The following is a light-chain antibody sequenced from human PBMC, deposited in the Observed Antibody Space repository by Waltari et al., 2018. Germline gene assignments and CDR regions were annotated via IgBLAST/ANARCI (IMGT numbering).Light chain of an antibody. CDR3: QHYYNWPGT. J-gene: IGKJ2*01. CDR1: QSVTSR. V-gene: IGKV3-15*01. CDR2: AAS. Sequence: EIVMTQSPATLSLSPGERGTLSCRASQSVTSRLAWYQHKPGQPPRLLIYAASTSATGIPDRFSGSGSGTEFTLTISSMQSEDFAVYYCQHYYNWPGTFGQGTKLEIK.